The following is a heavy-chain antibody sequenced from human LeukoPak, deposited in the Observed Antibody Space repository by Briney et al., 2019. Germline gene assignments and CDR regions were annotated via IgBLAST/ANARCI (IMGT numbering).Heavy chain of an antibody. J-gene: IGHJ5*02. CDR1: GFTFSSYA. CDR2: ISYDGSNK. D-gene: IGHD3-3*01. V-gene: IGHV3-30*04. CDR3: TTDFWRA. Sequence: GGSLRLSCAASGFTFSSYAMHWVRQAPGKGLEWVAVISYDGSNKYYADSVKGRFTISRDNSKNTLYLQMNSLKTEDTAVYYCTTDFWRAWGQGTLVTVSS.